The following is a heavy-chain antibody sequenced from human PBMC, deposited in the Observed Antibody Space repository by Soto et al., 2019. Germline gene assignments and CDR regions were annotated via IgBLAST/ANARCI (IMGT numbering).Heavy chain of an antibody. V-gene: IGHV1-69*13. J-gene: IGHJ4*02. CDR3: ASMVGAIKGYDY. D-gene: IGHD1-26*01. Sequence: ASVKVSCKASGGTFSSYAISWVRQAPGQGLEWMGGIIPIFGTANYAQKFQGRVTITADESTSTAYLELSSLGSEDTAVYYCASMVGAIKGYDYWGQGTLVTVSS. CDR2: IIPIFGTA. CDR1: GGTFSSYA.